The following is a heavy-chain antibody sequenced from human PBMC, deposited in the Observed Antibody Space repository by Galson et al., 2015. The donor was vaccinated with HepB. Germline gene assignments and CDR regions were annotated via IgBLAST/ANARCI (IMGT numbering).Heavy chain of an antibody. CDR1: GYTLSDYA. D-gene: IGHD2-21*02. Sequence: SVKVSCKASGYTLSDYAMNWVRQAPGQGLEWMGCINTNTGDPTYAQGFTGRFVFTLDTSVSTAYLQISSLKAEDTAVYYCARDRALYPYRDYYDYYFYYYMDVWGKGTTVTVSS. CDR2: INTNTGDP. V-gene: IGHV7-4-1*02. CDR3: ARDRALYPYRDYYDYYFYYYMDV. J-gene: IGHJ6*03.